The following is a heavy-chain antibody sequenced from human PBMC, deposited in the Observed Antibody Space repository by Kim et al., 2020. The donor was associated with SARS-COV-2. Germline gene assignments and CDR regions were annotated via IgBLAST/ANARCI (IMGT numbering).Heavy chain of an antibody. Sequence: SQTLSLTCDISGDSVSSNSAAWNWIRQSPSRGLEWLGRTYYRSKWYNDYAVSVKSRIIINPDTSKNQLSVQVNSVSPEDTAVYYCARGNSSLRAFDIWGQGTIVTVSS. J-gene: IGHJ3*02. D-gene: IGHD6-6*01. CDR2: TYYRSKWYN. V-gene: IGHV6-1*01. CDR3: ARGNSSLRAFDI. CDR1: GDSVSSNSAA.